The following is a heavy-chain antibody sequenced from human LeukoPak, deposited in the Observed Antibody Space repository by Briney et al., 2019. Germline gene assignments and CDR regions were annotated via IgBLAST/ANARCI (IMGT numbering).Heavy chain of an antibody. CDR1: GFTFSSYA. V-gene: IGHV3-23*01. CDR3: AKGRGYCTGGSCYSDY. CDR2: ISGSDGST. D-gene: IGHD2-15*01. Sequence: PGGSLRLSCAASGFTFSSYAMHWVRQAPGKGLEWVSTISGSDGSTYYADSVKGRFTISRDNSKNTLYLQMNSLRVEDTAIYYCAKGRGYCTGGSCYSDYWGQGTLVTVSS. J-gene: IGHJ4*02.